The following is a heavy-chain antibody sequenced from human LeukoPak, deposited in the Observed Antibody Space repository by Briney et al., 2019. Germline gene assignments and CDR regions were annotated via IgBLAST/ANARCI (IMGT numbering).Heavy chain of an antibody. Sequence: PSETLSLTCTVSGGSIASADYYWSWIRQPPGKGLEWIGYIYYSGSTYYTPSLKSRVAMSLDTSKNQFSLKLTSVTAADTAVYYCARDSLYYDTSTGYHYYQYGMDVWGQGTTVTVSS. J-gene: IGHJ6*02. D-gene: IGHD3-9*01. V-gene: IGHV4-30-4*01. CDR1: GGSIASADYY. CDR2: IYYSGST. CDR3: ARDSLYYDTSTGYHYYQYGMDV.